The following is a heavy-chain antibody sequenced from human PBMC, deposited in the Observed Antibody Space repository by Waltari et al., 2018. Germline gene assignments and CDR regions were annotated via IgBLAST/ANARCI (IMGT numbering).Heavy chain of an antibody. Sequence: QVQLVESGGGVVQPGRSLRLSCAASGFTFRSYAIHWVRQAPGKGLQWVAVVSYDGSNKDYADSVKGRFTISRDNSKSTVYLQVNSLGAEDTAVYYCAKDQGDGYKLLDYWGQGTLVTVSS. J-gene: IGHJ4*02. CDR2: VSYDGSNK. CDR1: GFTFRSYA. CDR3: AKDQGDGYKLLDY. V-gene: IGHV3-30*18. D-gene: IGHD6-25*01.